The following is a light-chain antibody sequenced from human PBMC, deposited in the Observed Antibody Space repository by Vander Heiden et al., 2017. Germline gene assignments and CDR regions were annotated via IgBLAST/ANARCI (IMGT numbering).Light chain of an antibody. CDR1: QSVLYSSNNKNY. V-gene: IGKV4-1*01. CDR3: QQYYSTPYT. J-gene: IGKJ2*01. Sequence: DIVMTQSPDSLAVSLGERATINCKSSQSVLYSSNNKNYLAWYQQKPGQPPNLLIYWASTRESGVHDRFSGSGSGTDFTLTISSLQAEDVAVYYCQQYYSTPYTFGQGTKLEIK. CDR2: WAS.